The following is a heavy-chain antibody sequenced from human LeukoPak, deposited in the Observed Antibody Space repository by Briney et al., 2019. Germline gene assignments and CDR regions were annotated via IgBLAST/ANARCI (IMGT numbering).Heavy chain of an antibody. CDR2: IYTSGST. J-gene: IGHJ5*02. Sequence: SETLSLTCTVSGGSISSYYWSWIRQPAGKGLEWIGRIYTSGSTNYNPSLKSRVTMSVDTSKNQFSLKLSSVTAADTAVYYCARGYSSGWYKWSDPWGQGTLVTVSS. CDR3: ARGYSSGWYKWSDP. D-gene: IGHD6-19*01. CDR1: GGSISSYY. V-gene: IGHV4-4*07.